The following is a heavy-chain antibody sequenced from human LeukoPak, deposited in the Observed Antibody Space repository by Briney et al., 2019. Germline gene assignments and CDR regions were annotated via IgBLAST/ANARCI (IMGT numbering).Heavy chain of an antibody. CDR3: ARDRGGYYFDY. J-gene: IGHJ4*02. CDR2: IWYDGSNK. Sequence: GGSLRLSCAASGFTFSSYGMPWVRQAPGKGLEWVAVIWYDGSNKYYADSVKGRFTISRDNSKNTLYLQMNSLRAEDTAVYYCARDRGGYYFDYWGQGTLVTVSS. CDR1: GFTFSSYG. D-gene: IGHD3-16*01. V-gene: IGHV3-33*01.